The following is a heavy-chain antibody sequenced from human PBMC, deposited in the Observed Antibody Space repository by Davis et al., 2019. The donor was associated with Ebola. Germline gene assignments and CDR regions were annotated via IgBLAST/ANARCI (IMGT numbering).Heavy chain of an antibody. CDR2: INPSGGST. Sequence: AASVKVSCKASGYTFTSYYMHWVRQAPGQGLEWMGIINPSGGSTSYAQKFQGRVTITADESTSTAYMELSSLRSEDTAVYYCARWRAILGLYYFDYWGQGTLVTVSS. V-gene: IGHV1-46*01. J-gene: IGHJ4*02. CDR3: ARWRAILGLYYFDY. CDR1: GYTFTSYY. D-gene: IGHD2/OR15-2a*01.